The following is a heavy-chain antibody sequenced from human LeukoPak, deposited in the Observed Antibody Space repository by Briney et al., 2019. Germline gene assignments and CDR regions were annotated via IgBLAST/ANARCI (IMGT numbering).Heavy chain of an antibody. D-gene: IGHD6-19*01. V-gene: IGHV3-21*01. CDR1: GFTFSSYN. Sequence: GGSLRLSCAASGFTFSSYNMNWVRQAPGKGLEWVSSITSGSSYIYYADSVKGRFTISRDNSKNTLYLQMNSLRAEDSAVYYCARAGYKSCGWYLAAYYFDYWGQGTLVTVSS. CDR3: ARAGYKSCGWYLAAYYFDY. CDR2: ITSGSSYI. J-gene: IGHJ4*02.